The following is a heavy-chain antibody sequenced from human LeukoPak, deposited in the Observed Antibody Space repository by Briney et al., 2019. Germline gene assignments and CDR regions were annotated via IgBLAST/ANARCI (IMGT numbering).Heavy chain of an antibody. CDR1: GFTFNDYY. J-gene: IGHJ6*04. V-gene: IGHV3-11*06. Sequence: GGSLRLSCAASGFTFNDYYVSWIRQAPGKGLEWVSYISSRSSFTNYADSVKGRFTISRDNAKNSLYLQMNSLRAEDTAVYYCARDGQYSSGWYKGGMDVWGKGTTVTVSS. D-gene: IGHD6-19*01. CDR3: ARDGQYSSGWYKGGMDV. CDR2: ISSRSSFT.